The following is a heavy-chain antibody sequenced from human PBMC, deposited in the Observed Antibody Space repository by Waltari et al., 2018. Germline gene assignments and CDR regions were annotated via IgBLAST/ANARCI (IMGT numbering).Heavy chain of an antibody. J-gene: IGHJ3*02. CDR1: GYTFTSSA. Sequence: QVQLVQSGAEVKKPGASVKVSCKASGYTFTSSAMHWVRQAPGQRLEWMGWINAGNGNTKYSQKFQGRVTITRDTSASTAYMELSSLRSEDTAVYYCASMIAARPISYGAFDIWGQGTMVTVSS. D-gene: IGHD6-6*01. CDR3: ASMIAARPISYGAFDI. V-gene: IGHV1-3*01. CDR2: INAGNGNT.